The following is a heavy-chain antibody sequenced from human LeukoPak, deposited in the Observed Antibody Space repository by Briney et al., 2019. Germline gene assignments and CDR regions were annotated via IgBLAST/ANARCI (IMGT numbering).Heavy chain of an antibody. D-gene: IGHD1-26*01. CDR2: ILYDGSDK. CDR1: GFTFSTYG. Sequence: GRSLRLSCAASGFTFSTYGMHWVRQAPGKGLGWVAAILYDGSDKYYADSVKGRFTISRDNSKNTLYLQMNSLRAEDTAVYYCASNRYSGSFDFDYWGQGTLVTVSS. V-gene: IGHV3-30*03. J-gene: IGHJ4*02. CDR3: ASNRYSGSFDFDY.